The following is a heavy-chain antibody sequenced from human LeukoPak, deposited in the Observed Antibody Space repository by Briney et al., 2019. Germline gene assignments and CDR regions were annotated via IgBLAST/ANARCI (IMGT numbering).Heavy chain of an antibody. Sequence: PGGSLRLSCAASGFTFSSYAMSWVRQAPGKGLEWVSAISGSGGRTYYAASVKGRFTISRDNSKNTLYLQMNSLRAEDTAVYYCAKDPDYCSSTSCYELGDDYWGQGTLVTVSS. D-gene: IGHD2-2*01. V-gene: IGHV3-23*01. CDR2: ISGSGGRT. CDR3: AKDPDYCSSTSCYELGDDY. CDR1: GFTFSSYA. J-gene: IGHJ4*02.